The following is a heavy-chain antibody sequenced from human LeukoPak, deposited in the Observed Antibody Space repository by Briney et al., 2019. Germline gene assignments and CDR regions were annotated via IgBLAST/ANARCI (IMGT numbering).Heavy chain of an antibody. Sequence: SVKVSCKASGGTFSSYTISWVRQAPGQGLEWMGRIIPILGIANYAQKFQGRVTITADKSTSTAYMELSSLRSEDTAVCYCAVYGDQGDYFDYWGQGTLVTVSS. V-gene: IGHV1-69*02. CDR1: GGTFSSYT. J-gene: IGHJ4*02. CDR2: IIPILGIA. D-gene: IGHD4-17*01. CDR3: AVYGDQGDYFDY.